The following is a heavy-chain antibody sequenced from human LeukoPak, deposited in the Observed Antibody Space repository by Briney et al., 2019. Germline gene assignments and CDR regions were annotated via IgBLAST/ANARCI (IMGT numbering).Heavy chain of an antibody. CDR1: GYSISGGYY. Sequence: SETLSLTCTVSGYSISGGYYWGWIRQPPGKGLEWIGSIYHSGSTYYNPSLKSRVTISVDTSKNQFSLKLSSVTAADTAVYYCARDLGYYDFWSGQLPGRDFDYWGQGTLVTVSS. CDR2: IYHSGST. V-gene: IGHV4-38-2*02. D-gene: IGHD3-3*01. J-gene: IGHJ4*02. CDR3: ARDLGYYDFWSGQLPGRDFDY.